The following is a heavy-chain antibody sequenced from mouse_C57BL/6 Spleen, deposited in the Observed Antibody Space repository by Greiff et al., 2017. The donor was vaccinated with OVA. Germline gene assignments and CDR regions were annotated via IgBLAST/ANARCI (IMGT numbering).Heavy chain of an antibody. CDR1: GFTFSSYA. CDR3: TRENYGSSSFDV. CDR2: ISSGGDYI. D-gene: IGHD1-1*01. Sequence: EVKLVESGEGLVKPGGSLKLSCAASGFTFSSYAMSWVRQTPEKRLEWVAYISSGGDYIYYADTVKGRFTISRDNARNTLYLQMSSLKSEDTAMYYCTRENYGSSSFDVWGTGTTVTVSS. V-gene: IGHV5-9-1*02. J-gene: IGHJ1*03.